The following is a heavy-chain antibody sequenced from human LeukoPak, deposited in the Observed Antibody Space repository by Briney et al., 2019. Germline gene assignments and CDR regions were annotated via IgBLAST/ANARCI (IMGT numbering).Heavy chain of an antibody. J-gene: IGHJ4*02. V-gene: IGHV3-43*01. D-gene: IGHD2-15*01. CDR1: GFTFDDYT. Sequence: PGGSLRLSCAASGFTFDDYTMHWVRQAPGKGLEWVSLISWDGGYTYYADSVQGRFTISRDNSKSTLCLQMNSLRAEDTAVYYCAKQLGYCSDGSCYFPYWGQGTLVTVSS. CDR2: ISWDGGYT. CDR3: AKQLGYCSDGSCYFPY.